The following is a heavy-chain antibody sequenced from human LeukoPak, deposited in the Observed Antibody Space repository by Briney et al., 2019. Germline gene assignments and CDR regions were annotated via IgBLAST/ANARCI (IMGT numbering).Heavy chain of an antibody. Sequence: AETLSLNCTVSGGPISSYYWSWIPQPPGKGLEWIGYIYTSGSTNYNPSLKSRVTIPVDTSKNQFSLKLSSVTSADTAVYYCARHYGGNPDLFDDWGQGTLVTVSS. V-gene: IGHV4-4*09. CDR3: ARHYGGNPDLFDD. CDR2: IYTSGST. J-gene: IGHJ4*02. CDR1: GGPISSYY. D-gene: IGHD4-23*01.